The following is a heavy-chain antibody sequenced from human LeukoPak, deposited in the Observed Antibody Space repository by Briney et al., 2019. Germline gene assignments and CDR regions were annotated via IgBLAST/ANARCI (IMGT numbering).Heavy chain of an antibody. D-gene: IGHD6-19*01. CDR2: ISGSGGST. CDR1: GFTFSSYA. V-gene: IGHV3-23*01. CDR3: AKDAIRTLGIAVAGTTLYFDY. J-gene: IGHJ4*02. Sequence: PGGSLRLSCAASGFTFSSYAMSWVRQAPGKGLEWVSAISGSGGSTYYADSVKGRFTISRDNSKNTLYLQINSLRAEDTAVYYCAKDAIRTLGIAVAGTTLYFDYWGQGTLVTVSS.